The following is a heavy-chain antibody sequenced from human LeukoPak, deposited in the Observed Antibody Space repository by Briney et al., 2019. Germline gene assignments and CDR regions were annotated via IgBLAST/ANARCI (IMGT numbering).Heavy chain of an antibody. J-gene: IGHJ3*02. Sequence: GGSLRLSCAASGFTFDDYAMDWVRQAAGKGLEWVSGISWNSGSIGYADSVKGRFTISRDNAKNSLYLQMNSLRAEDTALYYCAKVSLRNGAFDIWGQGTMVTVSS. CDR3: AKVSLRNGAFDI. D-gene: IGHD2-8*01. CDR2: ISWNSGSI. CDR1: GFTFDDYA. V-gene: IGHV3-9*01.